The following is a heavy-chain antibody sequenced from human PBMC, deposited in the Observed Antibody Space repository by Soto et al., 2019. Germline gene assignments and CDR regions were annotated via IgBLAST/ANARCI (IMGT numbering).Heavy chain of an antibody. CDR2: INHSGST. CDR3: ARLSGTTSMQRPY. V-gene: IGHV4-34*01. J-gene: IGHJ4*02. D-gene: IGHD1-7*01. Sequence: SETLSITCAVYGGSCSGYYWSCIRQPPGKGLEWIGEINHSGSTNYNPSLKSRVTISVDTSKNQFSLKLSSVTAADTAVYYCARLSGTTSMQRPYWGQGTLATVSS. CDR1: GGSCSGYY.